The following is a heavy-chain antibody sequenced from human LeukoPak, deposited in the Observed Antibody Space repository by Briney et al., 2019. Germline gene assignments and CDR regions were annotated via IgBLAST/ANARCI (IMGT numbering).Heavy chain of an antibody. V-gene: IGHV3-23*01. CDR3: AKRYYYGSGSFDY. D-gene: IGHD3-10*01. CDR1: GFTFSSYA. J-gene: IGHJ4*02. Sequence: PGGSLRLSCAASGFTFSSYAVSWVRQAPGKGLEWVSIITGSGGSTYYADSVMGRFTIPRDNSKNTLSLQMNSLRAEDMAVYYCAKRYYYGSGSFDYWGQGTLVIVSS. CDR2: ITGSGGST.